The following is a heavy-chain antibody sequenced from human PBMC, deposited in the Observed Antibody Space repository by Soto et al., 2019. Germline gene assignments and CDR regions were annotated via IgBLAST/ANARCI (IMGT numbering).Heavy chain of an antibody. CDR2: ILHDGSYK. V-gene: IGHV3-30*18. CDR1: GFTFSAYG. J-gene: IGHJ4*02. CDR3: AKGDYNNVLDC. D-gene: IGHD4-4*01. Sequence: QVQLVESGGGVVQPGRSLRLSCAASGFTFSAYGMHWVRPAPGNGLEWLAVILHDGSYKYYGYSVKGRFTISRDNSTNSLYLKMNSVRGDDTAVSYCAKGDYNNVLDCWAEGTLVTFSS.